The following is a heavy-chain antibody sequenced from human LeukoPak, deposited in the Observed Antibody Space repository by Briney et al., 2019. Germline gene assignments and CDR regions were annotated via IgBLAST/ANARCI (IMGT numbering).Heavy chain of an antibody. D-gene: IGHD3-22*01. CDR1: GYTFTGYY. V-gene: IGHV1-2*02. CDR2: INPNSGGT. CDR3: ARCLWVYYDSRPLDY. J-gene: IGHJ4*02. Sequence: ASVKVSCKASGYTFTGYYMHWVRQAPGQGLEWMGWINPNSGGTNYAQKFQGRVTMTRDTSISTAYMELSRLRSGDTAVYYCARCLWVYYDSRPLDYWGQGTLVTVSS.